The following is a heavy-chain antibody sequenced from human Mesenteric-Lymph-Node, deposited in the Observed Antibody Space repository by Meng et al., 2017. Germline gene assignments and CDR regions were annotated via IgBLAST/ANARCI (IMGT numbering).Heavy chain of an antibody. CDR1: GVSIRSNIR. J-gene: IGHJ4*02. D-gene: IGHD1-26*01. V-gene: IGHV4-4*02. CDR2: IDDSGST. CDR3: ARGKQDAWELLAY. Sequence: LQASCPGLGKPSGTLSLTCGVSGVSIRSNIRWTWVRQPPGKGLEWIGDIDDSGSTNYNPSLNSRISISLDKSKNHFSLKVNSVTAADTAVYYCARGKQDAWELLAYWGQGALVTVSS.